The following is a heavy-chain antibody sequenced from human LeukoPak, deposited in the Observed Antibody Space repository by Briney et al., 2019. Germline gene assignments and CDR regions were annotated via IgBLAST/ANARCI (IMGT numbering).Heavy chain of an antibody. Sequence: GGSLRLSCAASGFTFSSYGMHWVRQAPGKGLEWVAVISYDGSNKYYADSVKGRFTISRDNSKNTLYLQMNSLRAEDTAVYYCAKNLGAGYYYDSSGYYPWGQGTLVTVSS. V-gene: IGHV3-30*18. J-gene: IGHJ5*02. CDR3: AKNLGAGYYYDSSGYYP. CDR2: ISYDGSNK. CDR1: GFTFSSYG. D-gene: IGHD3-22*01.